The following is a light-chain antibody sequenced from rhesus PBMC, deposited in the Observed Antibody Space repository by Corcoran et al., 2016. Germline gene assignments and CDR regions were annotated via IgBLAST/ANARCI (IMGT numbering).Light chain of an antibody. J-gene: IGKJ3*01. CDR1: QGITTH. CDR2: AES. V-gene: IGKV1-43*01. Sequence: DIQMTQSPSPLSASVGDRFTITCRASQGITTHLNWYQQKPGKPPKRLIYAESSLESGFPSRFSGSGSGTDFTLTISSLQPEDFATYYCLQSHNTPLTFGPGTKLDIK. CDR3: LQSHNTPLT.